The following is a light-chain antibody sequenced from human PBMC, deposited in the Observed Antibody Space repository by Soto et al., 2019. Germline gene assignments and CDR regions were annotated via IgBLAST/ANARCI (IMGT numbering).Light chain of an antibody. Sequence: IQMTQSPSSLSSSVGDRFTITCRASTGIRTDLSWYQQKPGKVPKVLIYAATSLHSGVPSRFSGSGSGTDFTLTISSLQPEDFATYYCLQDYNYPWTFGQGTKVDI. CDR3: LQDYNYPWT. J-gene: IGKJ1*01. CDR1: TGIRTD. CDR2: AAT. V-gene: IGKV1-6*01.